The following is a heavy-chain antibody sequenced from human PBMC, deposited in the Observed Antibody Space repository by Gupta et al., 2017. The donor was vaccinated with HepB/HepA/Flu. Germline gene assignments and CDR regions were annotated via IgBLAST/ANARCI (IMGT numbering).Heavy chain of an antibody. V-gene: IGHV4-4*02. J-gene: IGHJ4*02. CDR3: ARDLPYCTNGACYS. D-gene: IGHD2-8*01. CDR2: IYHSGRT. Sequence: VQLQESGPGLVKPSGTLSLTCAVSGGSISSNARWTWVRQPPGKGLEYIGEIYHSGRTNYNPSLKSRATISVDKSKNQFSLNLSSVTAADTAVYFCARDLPYCTNGACYSWGQGTLVTVSS. CDR1: GGSISSNAR.